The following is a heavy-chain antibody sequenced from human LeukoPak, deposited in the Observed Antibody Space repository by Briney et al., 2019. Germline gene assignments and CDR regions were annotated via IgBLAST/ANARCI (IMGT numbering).Heavy chain of an antibody. CDR1: GFTFDDYA. CDR3: ARLYATGRYFDY. CDR2: ISRNSGSI. V-gene: IGHV3-9*01. Sequence: GRSLRLSCAASGFTFDDYAMHWVRQAPGKGLEWVSGISRNSGSIGYADSVKGRFTISRDNAKNSLYLQMNSLRAEDTALYYCARLYATGRYFDYWGQGTLVTVSS. J-gene: IGHJ4*02. D-gene: IGHD2-8*01.